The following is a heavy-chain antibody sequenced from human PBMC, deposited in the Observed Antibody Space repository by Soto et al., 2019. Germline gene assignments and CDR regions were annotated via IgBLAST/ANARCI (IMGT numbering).Heavy chain of an antibody. D-gene: IGHD2-15*01. CDR2: VSYSGKT. J-gene: IGHJ3*01. Sequence: QVQLQESGPGLVKTSDTLSLTCTVSGGSITPYYWSWIRQPPGEGLEWIGYVSYSGKTGYNPSLKSLVSMSIDTSKNEFSLKLTSLTAADAATYYCARQQYTVVTAFDVWGQGTTVAVSS. CDR1: GGSITPYY. CDR3: ARQQYTVVTAFDV. V-gene: IGHV4-59*07.